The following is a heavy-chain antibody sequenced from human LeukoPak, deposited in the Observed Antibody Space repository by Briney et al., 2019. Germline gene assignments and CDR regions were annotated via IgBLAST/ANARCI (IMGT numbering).Heavy chain of an antibody. D-gene: IGHD2-2*01. V-gene: IGHV3-23*01. CDR2: ISGSGGST. CDR1: GFTFSSYA. CDR3: AKSGCSSISCSLGLDY. Sequence: PGGSLRHSCAASGFTFSSYAMSWVRQAPGKGLEWVSAISGSGGSTYYADSVKGRFTISRDNSKNTLYLQMNSLRAEDTAVYYCAKSGCSSISCSLGLDYWGQGTLVTVSS. J-gene: IGHJ4*02.